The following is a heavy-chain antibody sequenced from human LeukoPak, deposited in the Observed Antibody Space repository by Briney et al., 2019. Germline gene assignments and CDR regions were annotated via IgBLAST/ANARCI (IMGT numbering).Heavy chain of an antibody. D-gene: IGHD1-26*01. Sequence: GASVKVSCKVSGYSLSELSTLWVRQAPGQGLEWMGGFDPGDDETIYAQKFQGRVTMTEDTSTDTAYLELSSLRSEDTAVYFCATEKDLLLDSWGQGTPVTVSS. CDR1: GYSLSELS. J-gene: IGHJ5*01. CDR2: FDPGDDET. V-gene: IGHV1-24*01. CDR3: ATEKDLLLDS.